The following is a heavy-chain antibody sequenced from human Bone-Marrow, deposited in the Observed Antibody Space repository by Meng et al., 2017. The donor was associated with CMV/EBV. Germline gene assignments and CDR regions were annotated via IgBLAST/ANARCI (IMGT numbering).Heavy chain of an antibody. Sequence: CVASGFTFRRFGMHWVRQAPGKGLEWVGIIWHDGSKKYYVDSVKGRFTISRDNSNNTLLLQMDSLRVEDTAVYYCAKSDSSGFAPDYWGQGTLVTVSS. D-gene: IGHD3-22*01. CDR2: IWHDGSKK. V-gene: IGHV3-33*06. J-gene: IGHJ4*02. CDR1: GFTFRRFG. CDR3: AKSDSSGFAPDY.